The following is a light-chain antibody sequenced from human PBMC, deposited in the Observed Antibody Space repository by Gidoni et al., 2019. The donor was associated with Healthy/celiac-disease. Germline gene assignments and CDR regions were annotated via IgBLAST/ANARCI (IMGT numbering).Light chain of an antibody. CDR1: QSISSY. Sequence: DIQMTQSPSSLSASVGDRVTITCRASQSISSYLNWYQQKPGKASKLLIYAASSLQSGVPSRFSGSGSGTDFTLTISSLQPEDFATYYCQQSYSTPSHTFGGGTKVEIK. CDR2: AAS. CDR3: QQSYSTPSHT. V-gene: IGKV1-39*01. J-gene: IGKJ4*01.